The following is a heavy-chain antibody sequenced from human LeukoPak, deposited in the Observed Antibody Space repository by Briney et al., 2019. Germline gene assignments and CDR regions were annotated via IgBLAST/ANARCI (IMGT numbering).Heavy chain of an antibody. Sequence: PGGSLRLSCAASGFTFSSYSMNWVRQAPGKGLEWVSSISSSSSYIYYADSVKGRFTISRGNAKNSLYLQMNSLRAEDTAVYDCARHIVVVIAIKDDAFDIWGQGTMVTVS. D-gene: IGHD2-21*01. CDR1: GFTFSSYS. CDR2: ISSSSSYI. J-gene: IGHJ3*02. V-gene: IGHV3-21*01. CDR3: ARHIVVVIAIKDDAFDI.